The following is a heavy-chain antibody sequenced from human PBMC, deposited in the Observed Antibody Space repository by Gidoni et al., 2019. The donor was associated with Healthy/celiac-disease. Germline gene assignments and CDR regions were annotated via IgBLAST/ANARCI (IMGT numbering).Heavy chain of an antibody. CDR1: GFTFSSYW. J-gene: IGHJ4*02. CDR2: IKQDGSEK. CDR3: ARMGDIVVVVAANYDY. V-gene: IGHV3-7*01. D-gene: IGHD2-15*01. Sequence: EVQLVESGGGLVQPGGSLRLYCAASGFTFSSYWMSWVRQAPGKGLEWVANIKQDGSEKYYVDSVKGRFTISRDNAKNSLYLQMNSLRAEDTAVYYCARMGDIVVVVAANYDYWGQGTLVTVSS.